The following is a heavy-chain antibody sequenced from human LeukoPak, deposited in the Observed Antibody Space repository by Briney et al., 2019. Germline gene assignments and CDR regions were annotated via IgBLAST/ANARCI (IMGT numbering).Heavy chain of an antibody. CDR2: ISGSGGST. CDR1: GFTFGSYA. D-gene: IGHD2-21*02. Sequence: GGSLRLSCAASGFTFGSYAMSWVRQAPGKGLEWVSAISGSGGSTYYADSVKGRFTISRDNSKNTLYLQMNSLRAEDTAVYYCAKDIVVVTAILFDYWGQGTLVTVSS. CDR3: AKDIVVVTAILFDY. V-gene: IGHV3-23*01. J-gene: IGHJ4*02.